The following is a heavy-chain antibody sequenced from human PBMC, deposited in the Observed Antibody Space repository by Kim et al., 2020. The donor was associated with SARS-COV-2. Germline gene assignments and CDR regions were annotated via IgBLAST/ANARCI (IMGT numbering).Heavy chain of an antibody. D-gene: IGHD2-2*02. Sequence: GGSLRLSCAASGFTFSSYAMHWVRQAPGKGLEYVSAISNDGISKYYANSVKGRFTISRDNSKNTLHLHMGSLRAEDMAVYYCARRYCSSTSCYIGYYFDNWGQGTLVTVSS. CDR2: ISNDGISK. CDR1: GFTFSSYA. CDR3: ARRYCSSTSCYIGYYFDN. J-gene: IGHJ4*02. V-gene: IGHV3-64*01.